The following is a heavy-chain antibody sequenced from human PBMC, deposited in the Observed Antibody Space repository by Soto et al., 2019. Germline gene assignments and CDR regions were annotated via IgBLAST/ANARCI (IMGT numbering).Heavy chain of an antibody. V-gene: IGHV1-69*01. CDR2: IVPVFRTP. D-gene: IGHD6-19*01. Sequence: QVQLVQSGAEVKKPGSSVKVSCKASGGPFSNYAISWVRQAPGQGLEWLGGIVPVFRTPNYADKFQGRLTLTADESTSTVFMELSSLKSEDTAMYFCTRDARRGQWLVPPGFDFWGQGTLVTVSS. CDR3: TRDARRGQWLVPPGFDF. CDR1: GGPFSNYA. J-gene: IGHJ4*02.